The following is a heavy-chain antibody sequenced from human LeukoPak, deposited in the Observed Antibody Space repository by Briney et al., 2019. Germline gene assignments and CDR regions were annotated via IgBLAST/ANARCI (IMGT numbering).Heavy chain of an antibody. V-gene: IGHV3-21*01. Sequence: TGGSLRLSCAASGFTFSSYSMNWVRQAPGKGLEWVSSISSSSSYIYYADSVKGRFTISRDNAKNSLYLQMNSLRAEDTAVYYCARDDGGSDPYFDYWGQGTLVTVSS. D-gene: IGHD1-26*01. CDR2: ISSSSSYI. J-gene: IGHJ4*02. CDR1: GFTFSSYS. CDR3: ARDDGGSDPYFDY.